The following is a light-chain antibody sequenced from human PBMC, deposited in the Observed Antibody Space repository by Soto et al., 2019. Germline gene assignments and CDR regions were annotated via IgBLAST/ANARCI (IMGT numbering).Light chain of an antibody. CDR2: KAS. CDR3: QQTYSTPGWT. CDR1: QSISVW. J-gene: IGKJ1*01. Sequence: DIQMTQSPSTLSASVGDRVTITCRASQSISVWLAWYQQKAGKAPNLLIYKASRLESGVPSRFSGSGSGTDFTFIISSLQPEDSATYYCQQTYSTPGWTFGQGTKVDIK. V-gene: IGKV1-5*03.